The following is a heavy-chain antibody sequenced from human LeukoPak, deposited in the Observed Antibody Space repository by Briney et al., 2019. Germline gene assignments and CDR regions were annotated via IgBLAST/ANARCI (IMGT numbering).Heavy chain of an antibody. D-gene: IGHD1-1*01. J-gene: IGHJ3*02. Sequence: GGSLRLSCAASGFTFSSYWMSWVRQAPGKGLEWVANIKQDGSEKYYVDSVKGRFTISRDNAKNSLYLQMNSLRAEDTAVYYCAREDGNDVSDAFDIWGQGTMVTVSS. CDR1: GFTFSSYW. V-gene: IGHV3-7*01. CDR3: AREDGNDVSDAFDI. CDR2: IKQDGSEK.